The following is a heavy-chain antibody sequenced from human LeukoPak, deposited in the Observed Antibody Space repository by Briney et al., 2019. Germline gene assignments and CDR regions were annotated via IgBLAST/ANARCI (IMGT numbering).Heavy chain of an antibody. CDR2: INHNGNVN. V-gene: IGHV3-7*03. D-gene: IGHD3-10*01. J-gene: IGHJ4*02. CDR1: GFTFSSYW. Sequence: GGSLRLSCAASGFTFSSYWMNWARQAPGKGLEWVASINHNGNVNYYVDSVKGRFTISRDNAKNSLYLQMSNLRAEDTAVYYCAKDKENMVRGAGGDYWGQGTLVTVSS. CDR3: AKDKENMVRGAGGDY.